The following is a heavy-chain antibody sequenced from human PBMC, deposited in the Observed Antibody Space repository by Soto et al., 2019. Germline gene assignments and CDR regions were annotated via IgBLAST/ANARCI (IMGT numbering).Heavy chain of an antibody. Sequence: VASVKVSCKASGYTFTSYYMHWVRQAPGQGLEWMGIINPSGGSTSYAQKFQGRVTMTRDTSTSTVYMELSSLRSEDTALFYFVRVRLVGVTWGPSDVFDIWGQGTMVTVSS. V-gene: IGHV1-46*03. D-gene: IGHD3-16*01. J-gene: IGHJ3*02. CDR1: GYTFTSYY. CDR3: VRVRLVGVTWGPSDVFDI. CDR2: INPSGGST.